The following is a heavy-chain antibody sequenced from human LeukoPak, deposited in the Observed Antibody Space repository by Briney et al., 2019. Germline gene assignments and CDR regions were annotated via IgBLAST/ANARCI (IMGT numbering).Heavy chain of an antibody. D-gene: IGHD3-16*01. CDR1: GFTFVDYY. CDR2: INYNGAIT. CDR3: AKDRLGHSFRVSHFDL. Sequence: RPGRSLRLSCATSGFTFVDYYLSWVRRAPGKGLEWICDINYNGAITDYADSVKGRFTISGDNAKNSLYLRMDSLRAGDTALYFCAKDRLGHSFRVSHFDLWGQGTLVTVSS. J-gene: IGHJ4*02. V-gene: IGHV3-20*04.